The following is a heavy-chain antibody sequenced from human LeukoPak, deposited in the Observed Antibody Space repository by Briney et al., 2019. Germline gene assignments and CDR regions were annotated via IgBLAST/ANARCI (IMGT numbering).Heavy chain of an antibody. D-gene: IGHD6-6*01. J-gene: IGHJ4*02. CDR3: ARDRGGSSGNDY. Sequence: ASVKVSCKASGYTFTGYYMHWVRQAPGQGLEWMGWINPNSGGTNYAQKFQGRVTMTRDTSISTAYMELSRLRSDDTAVYYCARDRGGSSGNDYWGQGTLVTVSS. CDR1: GYTFTGYY. CDR2: INPNSGGT. V-gene: IGHV1-2*02.